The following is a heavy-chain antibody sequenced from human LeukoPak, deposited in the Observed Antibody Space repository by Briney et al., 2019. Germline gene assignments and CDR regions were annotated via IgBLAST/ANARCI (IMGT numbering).Heavy chain of an antibody. D-gene: IGHD2-2*01. CDR3: ARDLSSSREDYYYYMDV. CDR1: GYTFTGYY. Sequence: ASVKVSCKASGYTFTGYYMHWVRQAPGQGLEWMGWINPNSGGTNYAQKFQGRVTMTRDASISTAYMELSRLRSDDTAVYYCARDLSSSREDYYYYMDVWGKGTTVTISS. V-gene: IGHV1-2*02. J-gene: IGHJ6*03. CDR2: INPNSGGT.